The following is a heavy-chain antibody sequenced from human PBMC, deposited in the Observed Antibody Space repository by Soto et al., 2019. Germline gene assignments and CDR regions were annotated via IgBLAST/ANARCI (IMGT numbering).Heavy chain of an antibody. D-gene: IGHD2-15*01. Sequence: QVQLVQSGAEVKKPGSSVKVSCKASGGTFSSYAISWVRQAPGQGLEWMGGIIPIFGTANYAQKFQGRVTITADESTSTDYMELSSLRSEDTAVYYCARARYCSGGSCDDYYYYYGMDVWGQGTTVTVSS. V-gene: IGHV1-69*12. CDR3: ARARYCSGGSCDDYYYYYGMDV. CDR1: GGTFSSYA. J-gene: IGHJ6*02. CDR2: IIPIFGTA.